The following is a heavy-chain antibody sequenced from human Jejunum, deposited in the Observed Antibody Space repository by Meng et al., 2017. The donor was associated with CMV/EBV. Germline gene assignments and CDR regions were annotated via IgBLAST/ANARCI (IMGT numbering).Heavy chain of an antibody. D-gene: IGHD6-19*01. CDR2: IGGSGGST. CDR3: AASSDWYKGFDI. CDR1: GITFTSYV. V-gene: IGHV3-23*01. J-gene: IGHJ3*02. Sequence: APSGITFTSYVMTWVRQAPGKGLEWVSSIGGSGGSTYYADSVKGRFTISRDNSKNTLYLQMNSLRAEDTAVYYCAASSDWYKGFDIWGQGTMVTVSS.